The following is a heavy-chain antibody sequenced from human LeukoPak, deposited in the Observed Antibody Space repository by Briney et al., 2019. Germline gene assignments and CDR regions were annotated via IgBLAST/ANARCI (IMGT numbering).Heavy chain of an antibody. V-gene: IGHV4-59*12. CDR1: GGSIGSYY. J-gene: IGHJ4*02. D-gene: IGHD3-10*01. CDR2: IYYSGST. CDR3: ARDRGYYGSGSIDY. Sequence: SETLSLTCTVSGGSIGSYYWTWIRQPPGKGLEWIGYIYYSGSTNYNPSLKSRVTISVDTSKNQFSLKLSSVTAADTAVYYCARDRGYYGSGSIDYWGQGTLVTVSS.